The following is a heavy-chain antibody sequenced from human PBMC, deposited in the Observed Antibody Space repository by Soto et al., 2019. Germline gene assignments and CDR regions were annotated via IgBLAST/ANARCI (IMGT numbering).Heavy chain of an antibody. D-gene: IGHD3-22*01. CDR3: ARGEYYYDFLGPVTY. Sequence: GGSLRLSCAASGFTFSSYAMHWVRQAPGKGLEWVAVISYDGSNKYYADSVKGRFTISRDNSKNTLYLQMNSLRAEDTAVYYCARGEYYYDFLGPVTYWGQGTLVTVSS. CDR1: GFTFSSYA. J-gene: IGHJ4*02. CDR2: ISYDGSNK. V-gene: IGHV3-30-3*01.